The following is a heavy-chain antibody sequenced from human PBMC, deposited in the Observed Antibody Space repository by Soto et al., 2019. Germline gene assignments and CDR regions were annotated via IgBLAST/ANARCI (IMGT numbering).Heavy chain of an antibody. CDR2: ISYDGSNK. J-gene: IGHJ3*02. CDR1: GFTFSSYG. V-gene: IGHV3-30*18. D-gene: IGHD6-13*01. CDR3: AKDVTAAGFLGAFDI. Sequence: QVPLVESGGGVVQPGRSLRLSCAASGFTFSSYGMHWVRQAPGKGLEWVAVISYDGSNKYYADSVKGRFTISRDNSKNTLYLQMTSLRAEDTAVYYCAKDVTAAGFLGAFDIWGHGTMVTVSS.